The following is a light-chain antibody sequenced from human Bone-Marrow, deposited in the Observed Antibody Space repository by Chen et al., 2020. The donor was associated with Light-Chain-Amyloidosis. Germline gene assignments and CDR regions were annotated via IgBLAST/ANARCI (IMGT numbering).Light chain of an antibody. V-gene: IGKV4-1*01. Sequence: DIVMTQSPDSLTVSLGERATINCKSSQTLLYSCNNKDYLAWYQQKPWQPPKLLFYGSTIREYGVPDRVIGSGSGTDFTRTSTSRQAEDVGVYYCQQYATLPWTFGQGATVEI. J-gene: IGKJ1*01. CDR3: QQYATLPWT. CDR2: GST. CDR1: QTLLYSCNNKDY.